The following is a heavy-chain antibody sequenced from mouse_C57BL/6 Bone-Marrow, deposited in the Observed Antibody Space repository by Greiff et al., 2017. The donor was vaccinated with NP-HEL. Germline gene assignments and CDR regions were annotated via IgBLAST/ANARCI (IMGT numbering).Heavy chain of an antibody. J-gene: IGHJ3*01. CDR1: GFTFTDYY. D-gene: IGHD2-4*01. CDR3: ARSGLRKAWFAY. CDR2: IRNKANGYTT. Sequence: EVQLVESGGGLVQPGGSLSLSCAASGFTFTDYYMSWVRQPPGKALEWLGFIRNKANGYTTEYSASVKGRFTISRDNSQSILYLQMNALRAEDSATYYCARSGLRKAWFAYWGQGTLVTVSA. V-gene: IGHV7-3*01.